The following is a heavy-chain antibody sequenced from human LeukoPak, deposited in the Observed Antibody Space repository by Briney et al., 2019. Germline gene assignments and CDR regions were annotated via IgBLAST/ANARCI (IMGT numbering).Heavy chain of an antibody. CDR2: IYYSGST. D-gene: IGHD6-13*01. CDR3: ARAPYSSSWYAYNWFDP. Sequence: PSETLSLTCTVSGGSVSSGSYYWSWIRQPPGKGLEWIGYIYYSGSTNYNPSLKSRVTISVDTSKNQFSLKLSFVTAADTAVYYCARAPYSSSWYAYNWFDPWGQGTLVTVSS. V-gene: IGHV4-61*01. CDR1: GGSVSSGSYY. J-gene: IGHJ5*02.